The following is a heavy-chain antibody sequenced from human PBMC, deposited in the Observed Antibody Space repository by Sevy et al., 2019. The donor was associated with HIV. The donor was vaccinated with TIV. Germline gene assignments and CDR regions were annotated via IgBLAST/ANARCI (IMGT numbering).Heavy chain of an antibody. V-gene: IGHV4-39*01. D-gene: IGHD3-3*01. CDR1: GGSISSSSYY. J-gene: IGHJ3*02. CDR3: ARGGITIFGVVNDCGAFDI. CDR2: IYYSGST. Sequence: SETLSLTCTVSGGSISSSSYYWGWIRQPPGKGLEWIGSIYYSGSTYYNPSLKSRVTISVDTSKNQFSLKLSSVTAADTAVYYCARGGITIFGVVNDCGAFDIWGQGTMVTVSS.